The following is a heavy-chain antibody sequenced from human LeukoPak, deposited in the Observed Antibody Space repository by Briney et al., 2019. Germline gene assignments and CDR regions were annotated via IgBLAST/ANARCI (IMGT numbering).Heavy chain of an antibody. J-gene: IGHJ5*02. CDR1: GFTFSSYA. CDR2: ISGSGGAGT. V-gene: IGHV3-23*01. Sequence: PGGSLRLSCAGSGFTFSSYAMSWVRQAPGKGLEWVSTISGSGGAGTYYADSVKGRFTVSRDNSRNTLYLPMNSLRAEDTAVYYCARVGVSDIVATTYLTFGFDPWGQGTLVTVSS. CDR3: ARVGVSDIVATTYLTFGFDP. D-gene: IGHD5-12*01.